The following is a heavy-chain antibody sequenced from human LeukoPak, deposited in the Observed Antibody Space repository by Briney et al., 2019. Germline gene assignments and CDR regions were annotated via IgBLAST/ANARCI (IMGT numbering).Heavy chain of an antibody. D-gene: IGHD5-18*01. CDR1: GGSFSGYY. V-gene: IGHV4-34*01. CDR3: ARGRLRGNSYGYGY. J-gene: IGHJ4*02. Sequence: SETLSLTCAVYGGSFSGYYWSWIRQPPGKGLEWIGEINHSGSTNYNPSLKSRVTISVDTSKNQFSLKLSSVTAADTAVYYCARGRLRGNSYGYGYWGQGTLVTVSS. CDR2: INHSGST.